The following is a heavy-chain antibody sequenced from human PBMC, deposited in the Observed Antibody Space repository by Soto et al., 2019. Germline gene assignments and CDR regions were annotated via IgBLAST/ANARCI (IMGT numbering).Heavy chain of an antibody. D-gene: IGHD3-10*01. CDR2: ISSSSSTI. Sequence: GGSLRLSCAASGFTFSSYSMNWVRQAPGKGLEWVSYISSSSSTIYYADSVKGRFTISRDNAKNSLYLQMNSLRAEDTAVYYCARGRSGPYYYGSGSYDTWGQGTLGTVSS. J-gene: IGHJ5*02. CDR3: ARGRSGPYYYGSGSYDT. CDR1: GFTFSSYS. V-gene: IGHV3-48*01.